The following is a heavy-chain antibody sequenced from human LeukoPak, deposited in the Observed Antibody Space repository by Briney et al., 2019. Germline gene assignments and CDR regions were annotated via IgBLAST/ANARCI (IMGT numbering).Heavy chain of an antibody. D-gene: IGHD7-27*01. Sequence: GESLQISCQGSGYSFTNYWIGWVRQMPGKGLEWMGIIYPGDSDTRYSPSFQGQVTISADKSISTAYLQWSSLKASDTAMYYCASSVLGMWFDYWGQGTLVTVSS. V-gene: IGHV5-51*01. CDR1: GYSFTNYW. CDR2: IYPGDSDT. J-gene: IGHJ4*02. CDR3: ASSVLGMWFDY.